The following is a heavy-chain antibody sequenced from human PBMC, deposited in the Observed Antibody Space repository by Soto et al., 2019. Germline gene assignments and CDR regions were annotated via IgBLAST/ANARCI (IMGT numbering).Heavy chain of an antibody. V-gene: IGHV1-24*01. CDR2: FDPEDGET. Sequence: ASVKVSCKVSGYTLTELSMHWVRQAPGKGLEWMGGFDPEDGETIYAQKFQGRVTMTEDTSTDTAYMELSSLRSEDTAVYYCATDPLGELLFAFDIWGQGTMVTVSS. J-gene: IGHJ3*02. D-gene: IGHD1-7*01. CDR3: ATDPLGELLFAFDI. CDR1: GYTLTELS.